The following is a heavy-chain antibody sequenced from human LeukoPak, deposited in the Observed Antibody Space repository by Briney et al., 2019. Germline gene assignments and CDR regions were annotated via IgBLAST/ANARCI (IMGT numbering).Heavy chain of an antibody. CDR1: GFTFSSYS. V-gene: IGHV3-48*01. CDR2: ISSSSSTI. CDR3: ARDGRDVGFLQGFDP. Sequence: GGSLRLSCAASGFTFSSYSMNWVRQAPGKGLEWVSYISSSSSTIYYADSVKGRFTISRDNAKNSLYLQMNSLRAEDTAVYYCARDGRDVGFLQGFDPWGQGTLVTVSS. J-gene: IGHJ5*02. D-gene: IGHD3-3*01.